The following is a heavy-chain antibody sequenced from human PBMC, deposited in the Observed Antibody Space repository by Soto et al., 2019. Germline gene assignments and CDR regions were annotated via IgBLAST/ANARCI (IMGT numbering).Heavy chain of an antibody. CDR3: AKRGVDTFGLSY. D-gene: IGHD3-10*01. V-gene: IGHV3-74*01. Sequence: EVQLVESGGGLVQPGGSLRLSCAVSGFTFSSFWMHWVRQAPGEGLVWVSRINIDGSSTSYADSVKGRFTISRDNAKNTLYIQMNSLRVEDTSMYYCAKRGVDTFGLSYWGQGTLVTVSS. CDR1: GFTFSSFW. CDR2: INIDGSST. J-gene: IGHJ4*02.